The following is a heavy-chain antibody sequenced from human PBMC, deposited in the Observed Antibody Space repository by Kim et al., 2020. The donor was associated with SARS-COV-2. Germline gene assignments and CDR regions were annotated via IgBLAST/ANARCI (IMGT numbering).Heavy chain of an antibody. V-gene: IGHV3-9*01. Sequence: GGSLRLSCAASGFTFDDYAMHWVRQAPGKGLEWVSGISWNSGSIGYADSVKGRFTISRDNAKNSLYLQMNSLRAEDTALYYCAKGGSDILTGYYKNNWFDPWGQGTLVTVSS. CDR1: GFTFDDYA. CDR3: AKGGSDILTGYYKNNWFDP. D-gene: IGHD3-9*01. J-gene: IGHJ5*02. CDR2: ISWNSGSI.